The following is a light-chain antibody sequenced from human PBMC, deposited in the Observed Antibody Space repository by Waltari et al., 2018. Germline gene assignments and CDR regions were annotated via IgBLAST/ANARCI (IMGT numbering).Light chain of an antibody. Sequence: EIVLTQSPATLSLSPGERATLPCRPSQSVSSSLAWYQQKPGQAPRLLIYDASNRATGIPARFSGSGSGTDFTLTISSLEPEDFAVYYCQQRSNWPPITFGQGTRLEIK. V-gene: IGKV3-11*01. J-gene: IGKJ5*01. CDR2: DAS. CDR1: QSVSSS. CDR3: QQRSNWPPIT.